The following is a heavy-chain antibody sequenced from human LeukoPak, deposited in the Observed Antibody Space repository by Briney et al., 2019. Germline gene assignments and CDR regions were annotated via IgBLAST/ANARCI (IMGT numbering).Heavy chain of an antibody. J-gene: IGHJ4*02. CDR2: INSDGSST. CDR3: ARLGRSSSGWIKDY. D-gene: IGHD6-19*01. V-gene: IGHV3-74*01. Sequence: GRSLRLSCAASGFTFSSYGMHWVRQAPGKGLVWVSRINSDGSSTSYADSVKGRFTISRDNAKNTLYLQMNSLRAEDTAVYYCARLGRSSSGWIKDYWGQGTLVTVSS. CDR1: GFTFSSYG.